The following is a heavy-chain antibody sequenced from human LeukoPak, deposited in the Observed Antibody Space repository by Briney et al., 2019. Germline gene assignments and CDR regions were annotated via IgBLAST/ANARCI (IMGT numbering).Heavy chain of an antibody. D-gene: IGHD3-3*01. Sequence: PSETLSLTRTVSGGSICSYYWSWIRQPPGKGLEWIGYIYYSGSTNYNPSLKSRVTISVDTSKNQFSLKLSSVTAADTAVYYCAGGSGYENFDYWGPECLVTVSS. V-gene: IGHV4-59*01. J-gene: IGHJ4*02. CDR2: IYYSGST. CDR3: AGGSGYENFDY. CDR1: GGSICSYY.